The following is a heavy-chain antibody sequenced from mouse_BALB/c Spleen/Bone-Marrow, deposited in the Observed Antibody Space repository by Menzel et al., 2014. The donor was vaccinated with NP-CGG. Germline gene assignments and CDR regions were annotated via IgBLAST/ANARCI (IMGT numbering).Heavy chain of an antibody. D-gene: IGHD2-4*01. V-gene: IGHV1-52*01. CDR1: GYTFTSYW. CDR3: ARGRDYDVFAY. J-gene: IGHJ3*01. Sequence: VKLQESGAELVRPGASVKLSCKASGYTFTSYWMNWVKQRPEQGLEWIGRIDPYDSETHYNQKFKDKAILTVDKSSSTAYMQLSSLTSEDSAVYYCARGRDYDVFAYWSQGTLVTVSA. CDR2: IDPYDSET.